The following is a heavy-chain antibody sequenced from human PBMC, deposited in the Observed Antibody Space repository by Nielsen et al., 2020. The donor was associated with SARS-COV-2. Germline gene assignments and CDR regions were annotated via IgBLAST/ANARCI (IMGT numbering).Heavy chain of an antibody. J-gene: IGHJ4*02. D-gene: IGHD3-10*01. V-gene: IGHV3-30*04. CDR3: AGGRVVRGVTATPFDY. Sequence: GGSLRLSCAASGFTFSSYAMHWVRQAPGKGLEWVAVISYDGSNKYYADSVKGRFTISRDNSKNTLYLQMNSLRAEDTAVYYCAGGRVVRGVTATPFDYWGQGTLVTVSS. CDR2: ISYDGSNK. CDR1: GFTFSSYA.